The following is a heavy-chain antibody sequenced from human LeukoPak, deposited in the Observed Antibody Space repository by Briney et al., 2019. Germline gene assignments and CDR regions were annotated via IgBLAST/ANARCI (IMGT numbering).Heavy chain of an antibody. J-gene: IGHJ4*02. V-gene: IGHV4-59*08. CDR3: ARTLYPVTTVDY. CDR1: GGSISSYY. Sequence: SETLSLTCTVSGGSISSYYWSWIRQPPGKGLEWIGYIYYSGSTNYNPSLKSRVTISVDTSKNQFSLKLSSVTAADTAVYYCARTLYPVTTVDYWGQGTLVTVSS. CDR2: IYYSGST. D-gene: IGHD4-11*01.